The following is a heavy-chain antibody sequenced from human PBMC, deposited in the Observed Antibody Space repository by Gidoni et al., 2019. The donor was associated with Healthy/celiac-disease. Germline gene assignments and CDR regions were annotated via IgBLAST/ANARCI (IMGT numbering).Heavy chain of an antibody. V-gene: IGHV3-7*03. D-gene: IGHD3-10*01. CDR3: ARDHGAPYGSGSYSNDY. CDR2: IKQDGSEK. CDR1: GFTFSSYW. Sequence: EVQLVASGGGLVQPGGSLRLSCAASGFTFSSYWMSWVRQAPGKGLEWVANIKQDGSEKYYVDSVKGRFTISRDNAKNSLYLQMNSLRAEDTAVYYCARDHGAPYGSGSYSNDYWGQGTLVTVSS. J-gene: IGHJ4*02.